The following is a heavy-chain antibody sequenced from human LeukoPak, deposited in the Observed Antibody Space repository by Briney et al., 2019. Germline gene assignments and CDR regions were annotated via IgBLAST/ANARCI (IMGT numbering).Heavy chain of an antibody. D-gene: IGHD1-1*01. CDR3: ARAPEVTRTRSNYYMDV. CDR2: IKQDGSEK. CDR1: GFTFSSYW. J-gene: IGHJ6*03. Sequence: GGSLRLSCAASGFTFSSYWMSWVRQAPGKGLEWVANIKQDGSEKYYVDSVKGRFTISRDNAKNSLYLQMNSLRAEDTAVYYCARAPEVTRTRSNYYMDVWGKGTTVTISS. V-gene: IGHV3-7*01.